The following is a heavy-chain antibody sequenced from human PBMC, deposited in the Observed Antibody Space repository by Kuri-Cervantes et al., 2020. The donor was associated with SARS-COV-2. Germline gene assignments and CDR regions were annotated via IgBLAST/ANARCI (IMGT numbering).Heavy chain of an antibody. CDR3: ARGGGSYPYYYYYMDV. CDR2: IYHNGST. J-gene: IGHJ6*03. V-gene: IGHV4-30-2*01. CDR1: GGSVSSGSYY. D-gene: IGHD1-26*01. Sequence: SETLSLTCTVSGGSVSSGSYYWSWIRQPPGKGLEWIGYIYHNGSTYYNPSLKSRVTISVDRSKNQFSLKLSSVTAADTAVYYCARGGGSYPYYYYYMDVWGKGTTVTVSS.